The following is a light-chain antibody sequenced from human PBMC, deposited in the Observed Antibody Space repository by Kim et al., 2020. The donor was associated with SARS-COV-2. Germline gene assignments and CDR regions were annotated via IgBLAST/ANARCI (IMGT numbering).Light chain of an antibody. V-gene: IGKV1-33*01. Sequence: DIQMTQSPSSLSASVGDRVTITCQASQIISIYLNWYQQKPGKAPKLLIYDASTLEKGVPSRFSGSGSGTDFTLTISSLQPEDIATYFCQKSDILPITFGAGTKVDIK. CDR3: QKSDILPIT. J-gene: IGKJ4*01. CDR1: QIISIY. CDR2: DAS.